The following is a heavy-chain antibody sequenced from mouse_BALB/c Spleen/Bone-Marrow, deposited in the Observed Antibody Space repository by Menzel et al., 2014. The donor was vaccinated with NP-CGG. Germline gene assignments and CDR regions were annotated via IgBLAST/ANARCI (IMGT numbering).Heavy chain of an antibody. V-gene: IGHV10S3*01. CDR3: VGYPFAY. Sequence: DVKLVESGGGLVQPKGSLRLSCAAPGFTFNANAMNWVRQAPGKGLEWVARIRRESNNYATYYADSAKDRSTISRDDSQSMLYLQMNNLKTEDTAMYYCVGYPFAYWGQGALVTVSA. J-gene: IGHJ3*01. D-gene: IGHD2-2*01. CDR1: GFTFNANA. CDR2: IRRESNNYAT.